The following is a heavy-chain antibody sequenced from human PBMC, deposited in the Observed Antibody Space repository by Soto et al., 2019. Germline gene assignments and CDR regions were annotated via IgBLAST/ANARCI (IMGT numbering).Heavy chain of an antibody. CDR3: ARDSSSLDY. V-gene: IGHV3-33*01. CDR2: IWYDGSNK. Sequence: QVQLVESGGGVVQPGRSLRLSCAASGFTFSSYGMHWVRQAPGKGLEWVAVIWYDGSNKYYADSVKGRFTVSRDNSKNTLYLQMNSLRAEDTAVYYCARDSSSLDYWGQGTLVTVSS. D-gene: IGHD6-13*01. J-gene: IGHJ4*02. CDR1: GFTFSSYG.